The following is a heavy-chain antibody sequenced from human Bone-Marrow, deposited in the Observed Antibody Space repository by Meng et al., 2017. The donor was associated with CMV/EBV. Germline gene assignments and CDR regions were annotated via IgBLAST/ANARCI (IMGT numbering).Heavy chain of an antibody. J-gene: IGHJ4*02. CDR2: IYYGGST. D-gene: IGHD2-8*01. Sequence: ISVGGYSWSWIRQHPGKGLEWIGYIYYGGSTYYNPSLKSRVTISVDTSKNQFSLKLISVTAADTAVYYCARNPRYCTNGVCHTLVDYWGQGTLVTVSS. CDR1: ISVGGYS. V-gene: IGHV4-31*02. CDR3: ARNPRYCTNGVCHTLVDY.